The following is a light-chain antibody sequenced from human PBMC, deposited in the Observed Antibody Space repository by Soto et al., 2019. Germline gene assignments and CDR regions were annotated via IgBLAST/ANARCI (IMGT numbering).Light chain of an antibody. CDR3: QQSTT. CDR2: AAS. V-gene: IGKV1-39*01. CDR1: QSISSY. J-gene: IGKJ2*01. Sequence: DIPMTQSPSSLSASVGDRVTITCRASQSISSYLNWYQQKPGKAPKLLIYAASSLQSGVPSRFSGSGSGTDFTLTINSLQPEDFATYYCQQSTTFGQGTKLEIK.